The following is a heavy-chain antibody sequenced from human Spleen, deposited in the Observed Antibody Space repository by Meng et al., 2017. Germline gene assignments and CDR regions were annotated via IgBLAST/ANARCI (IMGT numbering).Heavy chain of an antibody. V-gene: IGHV3-74*03. CDR2: INTDASIT. CDR3: ARDADWVIFDH. CDR1: GFTFSSYN. Sequence: VQLVGSGGGLVPPGGSLRLSCAASGFTFSSYNMHWVRQTPGEGLVWVSRINTDASITTYADSVKGRFTISRDDAKNTVYLQMNSLRAEDTAVYHCARDADWVIFDHWGQGALVTVSS. J-gene: IGHJ4*02. D-gene: IGHD3-9*01.